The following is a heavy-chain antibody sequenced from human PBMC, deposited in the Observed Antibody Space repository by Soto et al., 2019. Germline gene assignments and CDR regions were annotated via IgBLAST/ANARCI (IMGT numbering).Heavy chain of an antibody. J-gene: IGHJ4*02. CDR1: GFSFSRYW. D-gene: IGHD6-13*01. Sequence: GGSLRLSCAVSGFSFSRYWMGWVRQAPGKGLEWVADIKHDGGDEYYVDSVKGRFTISRDNARDSVYLQMNSLRVEDTAVYYCATAGIADYFDHWGQGTLVTGSS. CDR2: IKHDGGDE. CDR3: ATAGIADYFDH. V-gene: IGHV3-7*01.